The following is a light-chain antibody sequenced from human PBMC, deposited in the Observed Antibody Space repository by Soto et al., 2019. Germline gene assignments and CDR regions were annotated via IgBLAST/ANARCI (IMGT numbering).Light chain of an antibody. CDR3: SSFTSSSTLA. CDR2: DVS. V-gene: IGLV2-14*03. CDR1: SSDIGAYKY. J-gene: IGLJ2*01. Sequence: QSVLTQPASVSGSPGQSITISCTGTSSDIGAYKYVSWYQQHPGKAPKLMIYDVSNRPSGVSYRFSGSKSGNTASLTISGLQPEDEADYYCSSFTSSSTLAFGGGTKLTVL.